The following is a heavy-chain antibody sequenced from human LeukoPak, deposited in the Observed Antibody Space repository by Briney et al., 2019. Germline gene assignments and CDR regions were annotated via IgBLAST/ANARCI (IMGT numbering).Heavy chain of an antibody. Sequence: SETLSLTCTVSGGSISSYYWSWIRQPPGKGLEGIGYIYYSGSTNYNPSLKSRVTISVDTSKNQFSLKLSSVTAADTAVYYCARTTYYDFWSGWGAFDIWGQGTMVTVSS. D-gene: IGHD3-3*01. CDR1: GGSISSYY. J-gene: IGHJ3*02. V-gene: IGHV4-59*01. CDR2: IYYSGST. CDR3: ARTTYYDFWSGWGAFDI.